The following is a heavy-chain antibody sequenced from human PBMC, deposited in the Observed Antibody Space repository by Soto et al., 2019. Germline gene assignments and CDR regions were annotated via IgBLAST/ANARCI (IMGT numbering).Heavy chain of an antibody. CDR2: INAGFGAT. J-gene: IGHJ6*02. D-gene: IGHD2-15*01. V-gene: IGHV1-69*06. CDR3: ATDCSGGSCYGASGMDV. CDR1: GGTFGRYA. Sequence: SVKVSCKASGGTFGRYAISWVRRAPGQSLEWMGQINAGFGATDLAQMFQGRVTITADKSTTTVYMELSSLRSDDTAVYYCATDCSGGSCYGASGMDVWGQGTTVTSP.